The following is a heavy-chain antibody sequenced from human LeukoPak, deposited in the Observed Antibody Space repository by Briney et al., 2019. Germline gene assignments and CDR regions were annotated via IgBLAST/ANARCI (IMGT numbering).Heavy chain of an antibody. J-gene: IGHJ4*02. CDR3: ARDYITMVRGVIKSYFDY. V-gene: IGHV1-3*04. D-gene: IGHD3-10*01. CDR1: GYTFTSYA. CDR2: INTGNGNT. Sequence: GASVKVSCKASGYTFTSYAMHWVRQAPGQRLEWMGWINTGNGNTKYSQRFQGRVTITRDTSASTAYMELRSLRPDDTAVYYCARDYITMVRGVIKSYFDYWGQGTLVTVSS.